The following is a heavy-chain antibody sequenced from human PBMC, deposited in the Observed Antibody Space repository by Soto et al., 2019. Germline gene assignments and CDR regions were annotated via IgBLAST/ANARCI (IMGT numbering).Heavy chain of an antibody. J-gene: IGHJ4*02. CDR3: ASSYYYGSGYLES. Sequence: PGGSLRLSCVASGFTFSDYTMHWVRQAPGKGLEHISDISNKGGSTYQANSVKGRFSISRDNSKSTLYLQMGSLRAEDTALYYCASSYYYGSGYLESWGQGTLVTVSS. CDR2: ISNKGGST. V-gene: IGHV3-64*01. CDR1: GFTFSDYT. D-gene: IGHD3-10*01.